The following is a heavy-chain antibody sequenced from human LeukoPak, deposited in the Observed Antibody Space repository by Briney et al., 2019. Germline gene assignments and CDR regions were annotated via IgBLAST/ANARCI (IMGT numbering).Heavy chain of an antibody. V-gene: IGHV4-31*03. Sequence: SETLSLTCTVSGGSISSGGYYWSWVRQHPGKGLEWIGYIYYSGSTYYNPSLKSRVTISVDTSKNQSSLKLSSVTAADTAVYYCARALAAAFDYWGQGTLVTVSS. CDR3: ARALAAAFDY. CDR1: GGSISSGGYY. D-gene: IGHD2-2*01. CDR2: IYYSGST. J-gene: IGHJ4*02.